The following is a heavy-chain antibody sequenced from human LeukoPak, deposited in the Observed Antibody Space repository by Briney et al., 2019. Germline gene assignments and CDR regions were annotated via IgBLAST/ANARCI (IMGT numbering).Heavy chain of an antibody. J-gene: IGHJ3*02. V-gene: IGHV4-34*01. CDR2: INYSGST. CDR1: DGSFSGFY. CDR3: ARGAFDI. Sequence: SETLSLTCAIYDGSFSGFYWSWIRQPPGKGLEWIGEINYSGSTNYNPSLKSRVTISIDMSKNQFSLKLNSVTAADTAVYYCARGAFDIWGQGTRVTVSS.